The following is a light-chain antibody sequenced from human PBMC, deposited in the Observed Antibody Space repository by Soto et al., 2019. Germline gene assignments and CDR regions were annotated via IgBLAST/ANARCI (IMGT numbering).Light chain of an antibody. CDR1: QTISSW. CDR2: KAS. J-gene: IGKJ1*01. V-gene: IGKV1-5*03. Sequence: DIPMTQSPSTLSGSVGDRVTITCRASQTISSWLAWYQQKPGKAPKLLIYKASTLKSGVPPRFSGSGSGTEFTLTISSLQPDDLSTYYCQHYNSYSEAFGQGTKVELK. CDR3: QHYNSYSEA.